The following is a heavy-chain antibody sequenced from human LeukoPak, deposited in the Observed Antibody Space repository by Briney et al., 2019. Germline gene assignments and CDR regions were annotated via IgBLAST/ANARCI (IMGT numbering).Heavy chain of an antibody. V-gene: IGHV1-2*02. J-gene: IGHJ4*02. CDR1: GYTFTGYY. CDR3: ARGRATGTTGPRFDY. Sequence: GASVKVSCKASGYTFTGYYMHWVRQAPGQGLEWMGWINPNSGGTNYAQMFQGRVTMTRDTSISTAYMELSRLRSDDTAVYYCARGRATGTTGPRFDYWGQGTLVTVSS. CDR2: INPNSGGT. D-gene: IGHD1-7*01.